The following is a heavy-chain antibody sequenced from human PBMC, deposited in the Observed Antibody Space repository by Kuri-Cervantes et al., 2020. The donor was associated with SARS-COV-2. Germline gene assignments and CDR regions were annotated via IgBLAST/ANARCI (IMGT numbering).Heavy chain of an antibody. D-gene: IGHD6-19*01. CDR2: INHSGST. J-gene: IGHJ2*01. CDR3: ARSRIAVADWHFDL. CDR1: GGSFSGYY. V-gene: IGHV4-34*01. Sequence: SQTLSLTCAVFGGSFSGYYWSWIRQSPGKGLEWIGKINHSGSTNYNPSLSSRVTMSVDTSKNQFSLKLSSVTAADTAVYYCARSRIAVADWHFDLWGRGTLVTVSS.